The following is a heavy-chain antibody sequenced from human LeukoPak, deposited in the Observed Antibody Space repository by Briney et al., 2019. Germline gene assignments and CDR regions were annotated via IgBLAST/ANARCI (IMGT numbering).Heavy chain of an antibody. V-gene: IGHV3-23*01. Sequence: PGGSLRLSCAASGFTFSSYAMSSVRQAPGKGLEWVSAISGSGGSTYYAASVKGRFTISRDNSKNTLYLQMNSLRAEDTAVYYCARAPGSSYYFDYWGQGTLVTVSS. CDR2: ISGSGGST. J-gene: IGHJ4*02. D-gene: IGHD6-13*01. CDR3: ARAPGSSYYFDY. CDR1: GFTFSSYA.